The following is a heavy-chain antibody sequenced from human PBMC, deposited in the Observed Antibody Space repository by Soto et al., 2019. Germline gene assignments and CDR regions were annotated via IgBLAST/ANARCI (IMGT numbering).Heavy chain of an antibody. V-gene: IGHV1-2*04. D-gene: IGHD5-12*01. CDR1: GYTFTGYY. CDR3: ARGQWSVEMATIHEVLVRYFDY. CDR2: INPNSGGT. J-gene: IGHJ4*02. Sequence: GASVKVSCKASGYTFTGYYMHWVRQAPGQGLEWMGWINPNSGGTNYAQKFQGWVTMTRDTSISTAYMELSRLRSDDTAVYYCARGQWSVEMATIHEVLVRYFDYWGQGTLVTVSS.